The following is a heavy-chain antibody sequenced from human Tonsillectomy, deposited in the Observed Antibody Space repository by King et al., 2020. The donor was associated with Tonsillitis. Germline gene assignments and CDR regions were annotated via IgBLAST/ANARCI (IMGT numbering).Heavy chain of an antibody. D-gene: IGHD3-22*01. CDR3: AREDDYDSSGYYGY. CDR1: GFTFSSYA. J-gene: IGHJ4*02. V-gene: IGHV3-30*01. CDR2: ISYDGRNK. Sequence: VQLVESGGGVVQPGRSLRLSCAASGFTFSSYAMHWVRQAPGKGLEWVAVISYDGRNKYYADSVKGRFTISRDNSKNTLYLQMNSLRAEDTAVCYCAREDDYDSSGYYGYWGQGTLVTVSS.